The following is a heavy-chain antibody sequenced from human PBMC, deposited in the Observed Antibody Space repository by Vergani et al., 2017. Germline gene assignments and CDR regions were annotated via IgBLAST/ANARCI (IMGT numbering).Heavy chain of an antibody. CDR1: GFTFSSYA. CDR2: ISGSGGNT. V-gene: IGHV3-23*01. Sequence: EVQLLESGGGLVQPGGSLRLSCAASGFTFSSYAMSWVRQVPGKGLEWVSGISGSGGNTYYADSVKGRFTISRHNSKNTLYLQMNSLRAEDTAVYYCARDRVDIVATTTYYYYYYGMDVWGQGTTVTVSS. CDR3: ARDRVDIVATTTYYYYYYGMDV. D-gene: IGHD5-12*01. J-gene: IGHJ6*02.